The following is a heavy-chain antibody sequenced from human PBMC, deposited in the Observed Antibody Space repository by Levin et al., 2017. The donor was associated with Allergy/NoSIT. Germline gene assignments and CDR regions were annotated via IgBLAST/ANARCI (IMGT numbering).Heavy chain of an antibody. J-gene: IGHJ4*02. D-gene: IGHD3-16*02. CDR2: VSASGSNT. CDR1: GFTFASYA. CDR3: AREFFGGVVVKYYFDY. Sequence: GESLKISCAASGFTFASYAMTWVRQAPGKGLEWVSGVSASGSNTDYADSVKGRFTISRDNSKNTLYLQMNSLRAEDTAVYYCAREFFGGVVVKYYFDYWGQGSLVTVSS. V-gene: IGHV3-23*01.